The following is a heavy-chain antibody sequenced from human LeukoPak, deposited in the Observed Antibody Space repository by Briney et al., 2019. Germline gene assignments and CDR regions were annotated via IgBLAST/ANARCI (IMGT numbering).Heavy chain of an antibody. J-gene: IGHJ5*02. D-gene: IGHD6-13*01. CDR1: GFTFSSYA. CDR2: ISDSGGST. V-gene: IGHV3-23*01. CDR3: AKFTAAAPWGWFDP. Sequence: PGGSLRLSCAASGFTFSSYAMSWVRQASGKALECVSAISDSGGSTYYADSVKGRFTISRDNSKNTLYLQMNSLRAEDTAVYYCAKFTAAAPWGWFDPWGQGTLVTVSS.